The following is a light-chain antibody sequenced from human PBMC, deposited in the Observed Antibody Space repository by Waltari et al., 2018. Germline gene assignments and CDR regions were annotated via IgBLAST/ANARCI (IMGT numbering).Light chain of an antibody. CDR2: GPD. J-gene: IGLJ2*01. Sequence: SSDLTQDPSVSVALGQTVRITCHGDHLSRYYASWYQQRPGQAPILVLYGPDNRPSGIPDRFSGSTSGNTASLTITGAQAEDEADYYCHSRETFSTRLFGGGTRLTV. CDR3: HSRETFSTRL. V-gene: IGLV3-19*01. CDR1: HLSRYY.